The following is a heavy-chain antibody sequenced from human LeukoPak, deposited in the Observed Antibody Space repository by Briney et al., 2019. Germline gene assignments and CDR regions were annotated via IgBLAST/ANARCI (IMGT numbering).Heavy chain of an antibody. D-gene: IGHD6-19*01. V-gene: IGHV3-73*01. J-gene: IGHJ4*02. CDR2: IGSKANSYAT. CDR3: EAVAGVFDY. CDR1: GFTFSGAA. Sequence: GGSLTLSCAAFGFTFSGAAMHWVRQASGKGLEWVGRIGSKANSYATGYPASVKGRFTISRDNSKNTLYLQMSSLRREDTALYYCEAVAGVFDYWGQGTLVTVSS.